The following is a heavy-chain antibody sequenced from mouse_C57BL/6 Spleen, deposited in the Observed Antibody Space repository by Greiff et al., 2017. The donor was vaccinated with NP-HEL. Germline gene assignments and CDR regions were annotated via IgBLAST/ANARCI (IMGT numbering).Heavy chain of an antibody. Sequence: VQLQQPGAELVMPGASVKLSCKASGYTFTSYWMHWVKQRPGQGLEWIGEIDPSDSYTNYNQKFKGKSTLTVDKSSSTAYMQLSSLTSEDSAVYYCARGRYSAWFAYWGQGTLVTVSA. CDR2: IDPSDSYT. CDR1: GYTFTSYW. D-gene: IGHD1-1*01. J-gene: IGHJ3*01. V-gene: IGHV1-69*01. CDR3: ARGRYSAWFAY.